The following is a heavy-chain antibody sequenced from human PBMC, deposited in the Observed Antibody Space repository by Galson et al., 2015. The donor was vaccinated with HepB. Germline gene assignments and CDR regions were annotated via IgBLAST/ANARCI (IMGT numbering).Heavy chain of an antibody. V-gene: IGHV3-30*04. D-gene: IGHD3-10*01. Sequence: SLRLSCAASGFTLSAYTIHWVRQAPGKGLEWVAVESHTGESTFHADNVTGRFTISRDHSNNTVFLQMRSLRPEDTAVYYCATEDPHVLTEFHHWGQGTLITVSS. CDR2: ESHTGEST. CDR3: ATEDPHVLTEFHH. CDR1: GFTLSAYT. J-gene: IGHJ4*02.